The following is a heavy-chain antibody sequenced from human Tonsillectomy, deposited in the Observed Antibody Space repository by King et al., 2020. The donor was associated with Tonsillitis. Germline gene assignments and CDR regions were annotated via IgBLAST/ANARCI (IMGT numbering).Heavy chain of an antibody. CDR2: IRSSSSYT. Sequence: VQLVESGGGLVKPGGSLRLSCAASGFTFTTYSMNWVRQAPGKGLEWFSSIRSSSSYTFSADSVKGRFTISRDNTKNSVYLQMNSLRAEDTAVYYCARDGMEMATLPFDYWGQGTLVTVSS. CDR1: GFTFTTYS. CDR3: ARDGMEMATLPFDY. J-gene: IGHJ4*02. D-gene: IGHD5-24*01. V-gene: IGHV3-21*01.